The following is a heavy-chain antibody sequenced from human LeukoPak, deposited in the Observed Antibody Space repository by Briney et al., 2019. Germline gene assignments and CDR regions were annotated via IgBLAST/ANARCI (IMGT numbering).Heavy chain of an antibody. J-gene: IGHJ4*02. CDR3: AKGQGDCSGTSCRE. CDR1: GFTFSSYA. Sequence: GGSLRLSCAASGFTFSSYAMNWVRQAPGKGQEWVSGISGSGGSTYYADFVKGRCTISRDNSKNTLYLQINSLRVEDTAVYYCAKGQGDCSGTSCREWGQGTLVTVSS. V-gene: IGHV3-23*01. D-gene: IGHD2-2*01. CDR2: ISGSGGST.